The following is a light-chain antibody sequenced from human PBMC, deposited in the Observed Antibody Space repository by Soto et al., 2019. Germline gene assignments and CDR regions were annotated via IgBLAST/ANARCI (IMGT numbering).Light chain of an antibody. CDR2: EVS. V-gene: IGLV2-14*01. CDR1: SSDVGGYNY. Sequence: QSALTQPASVSGSPGQSITFSCTGTSSDVGGYNYVSWYQHHPGKAPRLMIYEVSNRPSGVSDRFSGSKSGNTASLTISGLQPEDEADYYCSSYTSSFTIIFGGGTKVTVL. J-gene: IGLJ2*01. CDR3: SSYTSSFTII.